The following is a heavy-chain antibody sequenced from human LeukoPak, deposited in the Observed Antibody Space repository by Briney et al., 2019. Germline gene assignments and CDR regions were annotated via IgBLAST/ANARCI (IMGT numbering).Heavy chain of an antibody. V-gene: IGHV4-30-4*01. CDR2: IYYSGST. D-gene: IGHD3-10*01. J-gene: IGHJ4*02. Sequence: PSETLSLTCTVSGGSISSGDYYWSWIRQPPGKGLEWIGYIYYSGSTYYNPSLKSRVTISVDTSKNQFSLKLSSVTAADMAVYYCAREFGEDIGQDYWGQGTLVTVSS. CDR1: GGSISSGDYY. CDR3: AREFGEDIGQDY.